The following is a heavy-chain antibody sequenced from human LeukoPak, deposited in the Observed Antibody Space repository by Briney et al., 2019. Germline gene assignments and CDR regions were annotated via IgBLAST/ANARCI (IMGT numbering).Heavy chain of an antibody. CDR3: ARYITRHYYDSSGYYHYFDY. V-gene: IGHV3-53*01. J-gene: IGHJ4*02. Sequence: GGSLRLSCAASGFTVSSNYMSWVRPAPRKGLEWVSGIYSGGSTYYADSVKGRFTISRDNSKNTLYLQMNSLRAEDTAVYYCARYITRHYYDSSGYYHYFDYWGQGTLVTVSS. CDR2: IYSGGST. D-gene: IGHD3-22*01. CDR1: GFTVSSNY.